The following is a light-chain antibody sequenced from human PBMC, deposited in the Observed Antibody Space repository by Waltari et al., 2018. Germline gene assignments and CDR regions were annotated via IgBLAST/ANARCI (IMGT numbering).Light chain of an antibody. CDR3: QQYNDWPPT. V-gene: IGKV3-15*01. Sequence: EIVMTQSPGTLSVSPGERVTLSCRASQTVSSNLAWYQQKPGQAPRLLISGASTRATGIPARFSGSGSGTEFTLTISSLQSEDSAIFYCQQYNDWPPTFGQGTKVESK. CDR2: GAS. CDR1: QTVSSN. J-gene: IGKJ1*01.